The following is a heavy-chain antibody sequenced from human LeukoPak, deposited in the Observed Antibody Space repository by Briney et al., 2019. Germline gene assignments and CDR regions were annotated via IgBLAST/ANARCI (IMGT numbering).Heavy chain of an antibody. CDR3: ARVLSGRGSLYDYYYYMDV. CDR2: ISYDGSNK. D-gene: IGHD3-10*01. Sequence: GGSLRLSCAASGFTFSSYAMDWVRQAPGKGLEWVAVISYDGSNKYYADSVKGRFTISRDNSKNTLYLQMNSLRAEDTAVYYCARVLSGRGSLYDYYYYMDVWGKGTTLTISS. J-gene: IGHJ6*03. V-gene: IGHV3-30*04. CDR1: GFTFSSYA.